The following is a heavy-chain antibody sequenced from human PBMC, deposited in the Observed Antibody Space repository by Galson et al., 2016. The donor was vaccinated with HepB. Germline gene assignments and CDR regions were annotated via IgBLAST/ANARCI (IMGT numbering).Heavy chain of an antibody. CDR1: GFTFSIEA. D-gene: IGHD3-16*01. V-gene: IGHV3-30-3*02. CDR3: AKDWGLGV. J-gene: IGHJ6*02. CDR2: TSYDGETK. Sequence: SLRLSCADSGFTFSIEAMYWVRQAPDKGLEFVAATSYDGETKYYADSVRGRFTISRDTSKNTLYLQMNSLRVEDTALYYCAKDWGLGVWGQGTTVTVSS.